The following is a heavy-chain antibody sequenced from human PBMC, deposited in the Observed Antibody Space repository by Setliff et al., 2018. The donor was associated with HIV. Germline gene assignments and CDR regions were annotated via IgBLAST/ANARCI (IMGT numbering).Heavy chain of an antibody. CDR2: IYTSGST. D-gene: IGHD3-22*01. CDR3: ARERSSGYYYEHYYYMDV. Sequence: PSETLSLTCTVSGGSISGYSWSWIRQPAGKGLEWIGRIYTSGSTNYNPPLKSRVTMSVDTSKNQFSLRLSSVAAADTAMYYCARERSSGYYYEHYYYMDVWGKGTTVTVSS. J-gene: IGHJ6*03. V-gene: IGHV4-4*07. CDR1: GGSISGYS.